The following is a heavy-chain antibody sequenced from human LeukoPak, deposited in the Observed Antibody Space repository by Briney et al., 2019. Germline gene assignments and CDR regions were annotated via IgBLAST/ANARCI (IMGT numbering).Heavy chain of an antibody. CDR3: VREVGSRFDY. Sequence: ASVKVSCKASGGTFSSYAISWVRQAPGQGLEWMGGIIPIFGTANYAQKFQGRVTITADESTSTAYMELSSLRSEDTAVYYCVREVGSRFDYWGQGTLVTVSS. J-gene: IGHJ4*02. D-gene: IGHD2-15*01. CDR1: GGTFSSYA. CDR2: IIPIFGTA. V-gene: IGHV1-69*13.